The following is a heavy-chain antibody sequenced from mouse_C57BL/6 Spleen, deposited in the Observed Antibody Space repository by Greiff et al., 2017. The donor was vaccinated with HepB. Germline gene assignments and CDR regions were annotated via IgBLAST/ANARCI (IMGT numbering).Heavy chain of an antibody. CDR3: ARHGDYGYYFDY. CDR1: GFSLTSYG. J-gene: IGHJ2*01. Sequence: VKLMESGPGLVAPSQSLSITCTVSGFSLTSYGVHWVRQPPGKGLEWLVVIWSDGSTTYNSALKSRLSISKDNSKSQVFLKMNSLQTDDTAMYYCARHGDYGYYFDYWGQGTTLTVSS. CDR2: IWSDGST. V-gene: IGHV2-6-1*01. D-gene: IGHD1-1*01.